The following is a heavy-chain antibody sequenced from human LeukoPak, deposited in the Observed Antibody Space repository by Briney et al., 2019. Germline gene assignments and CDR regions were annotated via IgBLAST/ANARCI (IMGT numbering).Heavy chain of an antibody. CDR2: IYHSGST. V-gene: IGHV4-38-2*01. Sequence: SXXLSLTYAVSGYSISSGYYWGWIRPPPGKGLEWIGSIYHSGSTYYNPSLKSRVTISVDTSKNQFSLKLSSVTAADTAVYYCARLLYHSDYWGQGTLVTVSS. D-gene: IGHD2-15*01. CDR1: GYSISSGYY. CDR3: ARLLYHSDY. J-gene: IGHJ4*02.